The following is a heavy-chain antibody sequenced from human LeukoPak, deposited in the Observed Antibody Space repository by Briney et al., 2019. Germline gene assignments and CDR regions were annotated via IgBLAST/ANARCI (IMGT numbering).Heavy chain of an antibody. J-gene: IGHJ5*01. Sequence: PSETLSLTCTVSGYSISSGYYWGWIRQPPGKGLEWIGSIYHSGSTYYNPSLKSRVTISVDTSKNQFSLKLSSVTAADTAVYYCARLPGIQLWFDYWGQGTLVTVSS. V-gene: IGHV4-38-2*02. CDR2: IYHSGST. CDR1: GYSISSGYY. D-gene: IGHD5-18*01. CDR3: ARLPGIQLWFDY.